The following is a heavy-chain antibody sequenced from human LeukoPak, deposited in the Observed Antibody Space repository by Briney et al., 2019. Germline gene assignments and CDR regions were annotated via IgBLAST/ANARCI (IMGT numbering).Heavy chain of an antibody. D-gene: IGHD3-10*01. CDR1: GGSISSYY. J-gene: IGHJ4*02. CDR2: IYYSGNT. V-gene: IGHV4-59*01. Sequence: PSETLSLTCTVSGGSISSYYWGWIRQPPGKGLEWIGYIYYSGNTNNNPSLKSRVTISVDTSKNQFSLKLSSVTAADTAVYYCARTYYGSGSFRYYFDYWGQGTLVTVSS. CDR3: ARTYYGSGSFRYYFDY.